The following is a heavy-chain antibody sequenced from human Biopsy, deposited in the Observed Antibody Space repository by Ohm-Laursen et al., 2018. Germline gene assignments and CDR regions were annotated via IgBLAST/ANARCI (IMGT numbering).Heavy chain of an antibody. Sequence: SDTLSLTCTVSSGSIRTGDYYWTWIRQQPGKGLEWIGSIYYSGNTKYNPSLQSRLSMSVDTSKNQFSLKLSSVTAADTAVYYCARDADGRYLGGTFDLWGQGRMVTVSS. V-gene: IGHV4-31*03. CDR2: IYYSGNT. J-gene: IGHJ3*01. D-gene: IGHD1-26*01. CDR3: ARDADGRYLGGTFDL. CDR1: SGSIRTGDYY.